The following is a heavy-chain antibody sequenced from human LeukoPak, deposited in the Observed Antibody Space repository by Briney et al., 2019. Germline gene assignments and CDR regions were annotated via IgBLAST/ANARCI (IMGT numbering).Heavy chain of an antibody. D-gene: IGHD6-13*01. CDR2: ISYDGSNK. CDR3: AGSIAAAGLYYYYGMDV. Sequence: PGRSLRLSCAASGFTFSSYAMHWVRQAPGKGLEWVAVISYDGSNKYYADSVKGRFTISRDNSKNTLYLQMNSLRAEDTAVYYCAGSIAAAGLYYYYGMDVWGQGTTVTVSS. V-gene: IGHV3-30*04. CDR1: GFTFSSYA. J-gene: IGHJ6*02.